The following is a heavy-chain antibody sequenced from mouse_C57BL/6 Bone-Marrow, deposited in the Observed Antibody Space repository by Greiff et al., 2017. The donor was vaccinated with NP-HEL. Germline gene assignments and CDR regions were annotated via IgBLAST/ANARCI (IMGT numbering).Heavy chain of an antibody. CDR1: GYTFTSYW. D-gene: IGHD2-3*01. CDR3: ARSGIYDGYYPAWFAY. J-gene: IGHJ3*01. V-gene: IGHV1-69*01. Sequence: VQLQQPGAELVMPGASVKLSCKASGYTFTSYWMHWVKQRPGQGLEWIGEIDPSDSYTNYNQKFKGKSTLTVDKSSSTAYMQLSSLTSEDSAVYYCARSGIYDGYYPAWFAYWGQGTLVTVSA. CDR2: IDPSDSYT.